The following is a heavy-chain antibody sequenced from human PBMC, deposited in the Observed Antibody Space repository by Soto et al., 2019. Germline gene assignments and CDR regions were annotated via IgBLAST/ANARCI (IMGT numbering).Heavy chain of an antibody. CDR1: GFTFSTYA. CDR3: GKCRLDSLIVAPV. D-gene: IGHD5-12*01. J-gene: IGHJ4*02. V-gene: IGHV3-23*01. Sequence: GGSLRLSCAASGFTFSTYAMTWVRQAPGKGLEWVSGISQSGGATYYADSVKGRFTMSRDNSKNTLYLQMNSLRVEDTAVYYRGKCRLDSLIVAPVWVQGTRVTVSS. CDR2: ISQSGGAT.